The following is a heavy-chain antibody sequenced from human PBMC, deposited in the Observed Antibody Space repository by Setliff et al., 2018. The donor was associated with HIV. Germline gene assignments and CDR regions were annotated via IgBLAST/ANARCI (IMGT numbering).Heavy chain of an antibody. D-gene: IGHD3-22*01. CDR2: ISADGSDT. Sequence: GGSLRLSCAASGFTFSSYWIHWVRQAPGKGLVWVSRISADGSDTSYADSVKGRFTISRDNAKNTLYLQMNSLRAEDTAVYYCAKDQYYYDSSGSPGYFDYWGQGTLVTVSS. V-gene: IGHV3-74*01. J-gene: IGHJ4*02. CDR3: AKDQYYYDSSGSPGYFDY. CDR1: GFTFSSYW.